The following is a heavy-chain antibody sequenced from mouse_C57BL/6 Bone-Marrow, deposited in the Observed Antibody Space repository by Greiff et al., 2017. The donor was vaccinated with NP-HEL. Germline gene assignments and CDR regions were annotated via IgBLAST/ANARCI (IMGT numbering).Heavy chain of an antibody. D-gene: IGHD3-2*02. J-gene: IGHJ2*01. CDR1: GYTFTSYW. V-gene: IGHV1-64*01. CDR3: ARSAQATYYFDY. CDR2: IHPNSGST. Sequence: QVQLQQPGAELVKPGASVKLSCKASGYTFTSYWLHWVKQRPGHGLAWIGMIHPNSGSTNYNEKFKSKATLTVDKSSSTAYMQLSSLTSEDSAVYYCARSAQATYYFDYWGQGTTLTVSS.